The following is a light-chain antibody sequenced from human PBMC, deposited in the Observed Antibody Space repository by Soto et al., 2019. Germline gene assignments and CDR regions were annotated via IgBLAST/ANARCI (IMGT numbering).Light chain of an antibody. CDR3: QHRTTPFT. V-gene: IGKV3-11*01. CDR1: RSVSRY. J-gene: IGKJ4*01. CDR2: DAS. Sequence: EIVLTQSPATLSLSPGERATLSCRASRSVSRYLAWYQQKPGQAPRLLIYDASNRATGIPARFSGSGSGTDFTLTISSLEPEDFAVYYCQHRTTPFTFGGGTKVQIK.